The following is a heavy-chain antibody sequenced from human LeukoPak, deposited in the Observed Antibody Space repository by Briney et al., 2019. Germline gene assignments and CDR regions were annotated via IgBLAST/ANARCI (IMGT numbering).Heavy chain of an antibody. D-gene: IGHD4-17*01. CDR2: ISGSGGTT. CDR3: VTARTLGVTTSFDY. J-gene: IGHJ4*02. CDR1: GFTFSSYW. V-gene: IGHV3-23*01. Sequence: GGSLRLSCAASGFTFSSYWMNWVRQAPGKGLEWVSGISGSGGTTYYADSVKARFTISRDNPKNTLYLQMSGLRAEDTAVYYCVTARTLGVTTSFDYWGQGTLVTVSS.